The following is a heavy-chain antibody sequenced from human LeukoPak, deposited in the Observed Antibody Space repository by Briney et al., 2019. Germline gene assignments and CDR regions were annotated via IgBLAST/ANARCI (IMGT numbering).Heavy chain of an antibody. J-gene: IGHJ5*02. CDR1: GFSLSGYW. CDR3: ARDPRNVGLAP. CDR2: NNGDGSTT. V-gene: IGHV3-74*01. D-gene: IGHD2-15*01. Sequence: GGSLRLSCVASGFSLSGYWMYWVRQAPGKGLMFISRNNGDGSTTNYADVVKGRFTMSRDNVKNTLYLQMNSLRVEDTAVYYCARDPRNVGLAPWGQGTLVTVSS.